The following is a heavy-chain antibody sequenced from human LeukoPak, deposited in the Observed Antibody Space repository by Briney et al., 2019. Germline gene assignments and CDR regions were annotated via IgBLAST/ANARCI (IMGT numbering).Heavy chain of an antibody. CDR3: ARDSSSSINWFDP. CDR2: ISAYNGAA. CDR1: GYSFTSYG. Sequence: ASVKVSCMTSGYSFTSYGISWVRQAPGQGLEWMGWISAYNGAAKYAQKLQGRVTMTTDTSTSTAYMELRSLRSDDTAVYYCARDSSSSINWFDPWGQGALVTVSS. D-gene: IGHD6-6*01. J-gene: IGHJ5*02. V-gene: IGHV1-18*01.